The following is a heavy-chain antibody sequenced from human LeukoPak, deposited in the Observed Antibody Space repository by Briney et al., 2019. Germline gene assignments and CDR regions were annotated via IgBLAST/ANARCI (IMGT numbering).Heavy chain of an antibody. V-gene: IGHV3-21*01. CDR1: GFTFNTYS. Sequence: GGSLRLSCAASGFTFNTYSMNWVRQAPGKGLEWVSSVSDNSNYIYYSDSVEGRFTISRDNAKNSLYLQMNSLRVEDTAVYYCANHFACGSTSCPPFDSWGQGTLVTVSS. J-gene: IGHJ4*02. CDR3: ANHFACGSTSCPPFDS. D-gene: IGHD2-2*01. CDR2: VSDNSNYI.